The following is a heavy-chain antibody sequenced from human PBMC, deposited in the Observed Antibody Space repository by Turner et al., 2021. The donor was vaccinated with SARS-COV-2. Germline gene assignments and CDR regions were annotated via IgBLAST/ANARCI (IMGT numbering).Heavy chain of an antibody. V-gene: IGHV1-2*02. Sequence: QVQLVQSGAEVKKPGASVKVSCKASGYTFSGYYMHWVRQAPGQGLEWMGWINPNSGGTNYAQKFQGRVTMTSDTSISTAYMELSSLRSEDTAVYYCARDSRGGRWLQPFWYWGQGILVTVSS. J-gene: IGHJ4*02. CDR1: GYTFSGYY. D-gene: IGHD3-16*01. CDR2: INPNSGGT. CDR3: ARDSRGGRWLQPFWY.